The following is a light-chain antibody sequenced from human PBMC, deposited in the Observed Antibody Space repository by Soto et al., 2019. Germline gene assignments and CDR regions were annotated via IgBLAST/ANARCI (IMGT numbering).Light chain of an antibody. J-gene: IGLJ1*01. V-gene: IGLV1-47*01. CDR2: RNS. CDR3: AAWDDNLSGFYV. Sequence: QSVLTQSPSASGTPGHRVTISCSGSASTIGRNYVYWYQQLPGTAPKLLIYRNSQRPSGVPDRFSGSKSGTSASLAISGLRSEDEADYYCAAWDDNLSGFYVFGDGTKLTVL. CDR1: ASTIGRNY.